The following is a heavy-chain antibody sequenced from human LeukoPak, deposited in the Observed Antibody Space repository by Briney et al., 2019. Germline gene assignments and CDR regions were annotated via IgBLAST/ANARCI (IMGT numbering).Heavy chain of an antibody. CDR3: ASGGFYTDPDAFDV. CDR1: GFTFRAYW. D-gene: IGHD2/OR15-2a*01. V-gene: IGHV3-7*05. CDR2: IKQDGSEK. J-gene: IGHJ3*01. Sequence: GGSLRLSCAASGFTFRAYWMSWVRQPPGKGLEWVANIKQDGSEKYYVDSVKGRFTISRDKTKNSLSLQTTGQRVGDTDVHYCASGGFYTDPDAFDVWGQGTMVTVSS.